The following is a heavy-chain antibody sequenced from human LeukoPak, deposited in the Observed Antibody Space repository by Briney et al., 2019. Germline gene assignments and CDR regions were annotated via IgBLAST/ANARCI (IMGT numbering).Heavy chain of an antibody. CDR2: IKQDGSDK. J-gene: IGHJ4*02. V-gene: IGHV3-7*03. D-gene: IGHD4-23*01. CDR3: ARKTVVRSYFDY. CDR1: GFAFSSYW. Sequence: GGSLRLSCAASGFAFSSYWMSWVRQAPGKGLEWVANIKQDGSDKYYVDSVKGRFTISRDNAKDSLYLQINSLRAEDTAVYYCARKTVVRSYFDYWGQGTPVTVSS.